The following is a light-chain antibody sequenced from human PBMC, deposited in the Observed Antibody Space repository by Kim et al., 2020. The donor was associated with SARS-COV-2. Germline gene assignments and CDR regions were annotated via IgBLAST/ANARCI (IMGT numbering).Light chain of an antibody. CDR2: GAS. V-gene: IGKV3-15*01. Sequence: EIVMTQSPATLSVSPGERATLSCRASQSVGSSLAWYQQKPGQAPRLLIYGASTRATGIPARFSGSGSGTEFTLTISSLQSEDFAVYYCQQYSNWPRTFGQGTKLEI. CDR1: QSVGSS. CDR3: QQYSNWPRT. J-gene: IGKJ2*01.